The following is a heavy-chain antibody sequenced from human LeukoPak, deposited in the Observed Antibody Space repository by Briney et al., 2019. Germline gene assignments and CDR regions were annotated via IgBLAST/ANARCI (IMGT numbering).Heavy chain of an antibody. CDR3: ASSLVSGSSWYGSWFDP. V-gene: IGHV4-4*07. CDR2: IYTSGST. J-gene: IGHJ5*02. Sequence: PSETLSLTCTVSGDSITNYYWSWIRQPAGKGLEWIGRIYTSGSTNYNPSLKSRATISVDTSKNQFSLKLSSVTAADTAVYYCASSLVSGSSWYGSWFDPWGQGTLVTVSS. D-gene: IGHD6-13*01. CDR1: GDSITNYY.